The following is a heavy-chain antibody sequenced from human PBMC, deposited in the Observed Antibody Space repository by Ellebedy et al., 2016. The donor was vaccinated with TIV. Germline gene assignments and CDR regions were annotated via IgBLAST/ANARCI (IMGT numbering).Heavy chain of an antibody. V-gene: IGHV3-23*01. CDR2: SSDRE. J-gene: IGHJ6*03. CDR1: GNSFSSDA. D-gene: IGHD1-26*01. Sequence: GESLKISCAASGNSFSSDAMGWVRQSPGKGLEWISISSDREYYADSVKGRFTISRDNSKDTLYLQMSSLRDEDSAIYYCAKTCGPSSHYMDFWGKGTTVIVSS. CDR3: AKTCGPSSHYMDF.